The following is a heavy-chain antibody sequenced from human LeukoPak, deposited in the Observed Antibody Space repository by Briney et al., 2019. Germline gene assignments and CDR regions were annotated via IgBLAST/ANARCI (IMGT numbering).Heavy chain of an antibody. CDR3: ARGRLARIAGFNWFDP. J-gene: IGHJ5*02. CDR1: GYSFTADGYY. Sequence: ASVKVSCKASGYSFTADGYYIPWVRQAPGQGLEWMGWINPNTGGTNYAQKFQGRVTMTRDTSISTAYMELSRLRSDDTAVYYCARGRLARIAGFNWFDPWGQGTLVTVSS. CDR2: INPNTGGT. V-gene: IGHV1-2*02. D-gene: IGHD6-13*01.